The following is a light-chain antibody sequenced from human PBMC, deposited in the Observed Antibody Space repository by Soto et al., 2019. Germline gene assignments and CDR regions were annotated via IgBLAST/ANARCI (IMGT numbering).Light chain of an antibody. V-gene: IGKV3-15*01. CDR3: KQYNNWPPIT. CDR2: GAS. J-gene: IGKJ5*01. Sequence: EIVMTQSPATLSVSPGERATLSCRASQSVSSNLAWYQQKPCQAPRHLIYGASTRATGNPARFGGSGSGTAFSLTISSLQSEDFAVYYCKQYNNWPPITFGQGTRLE. CDR1: QSVSSN.